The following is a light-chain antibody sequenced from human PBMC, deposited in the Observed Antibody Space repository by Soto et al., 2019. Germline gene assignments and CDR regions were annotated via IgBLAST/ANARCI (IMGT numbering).Light chain of an antibody. V-gene: IGKV3-15*01. CDR1: QNVNSN. Sequence: EVVMTQSPVTLSVSPGERATLSCRASQNVNSNLAWYRQKPGQAPRLLIYGASTRATGIPARFSGSGSGTECTLTISSLQSEDFAVYYCQQYNSWPPITFGGGTKVEI. J-gene: IGKJ4*01. CDR3: QQYNSWPPIT. CDR2: GAS.